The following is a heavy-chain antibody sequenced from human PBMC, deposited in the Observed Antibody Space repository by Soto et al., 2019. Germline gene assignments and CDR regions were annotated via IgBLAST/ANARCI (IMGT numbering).Heavy chain of an antibody. CDR2: IDWDDDK. D-gene: IGHD3-10*01. CDR3: ARWYYYGSGTYSPDY. CDR1: GYSLSTTGMC. V-gene: IGHV2-70*17. Sequence: SGPTLVNPTQTLTLTCTFSGYSLSTTGMCVSWIRQPPGKALEWLARIDWDDDKFYSTSLKTRLTISKDTSKNQVVLTMTNMDPADTATYYCARWYYYGSGTYSPDYWGQGTLVTVSS. J-gene: IGHJ4*02.